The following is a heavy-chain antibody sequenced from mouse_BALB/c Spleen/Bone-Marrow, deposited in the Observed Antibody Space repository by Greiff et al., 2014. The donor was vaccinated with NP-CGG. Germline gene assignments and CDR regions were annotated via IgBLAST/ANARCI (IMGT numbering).Heavy chain of an antibody. CDR2: IYPGDGDT. Sequence: QVQLQQPGAELVRPGSSVKISCESSGYVFSTCWINWVKQRPGQGLEWIGQIYPGDGDTDYNGKFKDKATLTADKSSNTAYMQLSSLTSEDSAVYFCARGGISVDYWGQGTTLTVSS. V-gene: IGHV1-80*01. CDR1: GYVFSTCW. J-gene: IGHJ2*01. CDR3: ARGGISVDY.